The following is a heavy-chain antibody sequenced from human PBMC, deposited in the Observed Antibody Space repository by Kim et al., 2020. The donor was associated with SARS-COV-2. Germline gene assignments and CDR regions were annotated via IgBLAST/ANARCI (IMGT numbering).Heavy chain of an antibody. CDR2: INHSGST. CDR3: AIRCIAVAGCDY. J-gene: IGHJ4*02. V-gene: IGHV4-34*01. D-gene: IGHD6-19*01. CDR1: GGSFSGYY. Sequence: SETLSLTCAVYGGSFSGYYWSWIRQPPGKGLEWIGEINHSGSTNYNPSLKSRVTISVDTSKNQFSLKLSSVTAADTAVYYCAIRCIAVAGCDYWGQGTLVTVSS.